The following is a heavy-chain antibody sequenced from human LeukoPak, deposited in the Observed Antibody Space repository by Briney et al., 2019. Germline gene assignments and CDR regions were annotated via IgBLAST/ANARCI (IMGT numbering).Heavy chain of an antibody. CDR2: ISGSGGST. CDR1: GFTFGSYG. J-gene: IGHJ4*02. D-gene: IGHD5-12*01. Sequence: GGSLRLSCAASGFTFGSYGMHWVRQAPGKGLEWVSAISGSGGSTYYADSVKGRFTISRDNSKNTLYLQMNSLRAEDTAVYYCAKVTSGRLPDYFDYWGQGTLVTVSS. V-gene: IGHV3-23*01. CDR3: AKVTSGRLPDYFDY.